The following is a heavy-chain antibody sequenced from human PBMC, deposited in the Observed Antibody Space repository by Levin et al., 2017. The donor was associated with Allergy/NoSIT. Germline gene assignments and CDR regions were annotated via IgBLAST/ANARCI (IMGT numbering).Heavy chain of an antibody. CDR3: ARGKFRSGSYYKYYFDY. D-gene: IGHD3-10*01. CDR2: INPNSGGT. CDR1: GYTFTGYY. Sequence: GGSLRLSCKASGYTFTGYYMHWVRQAPGQGLEWMGWINPNSGGTNYAQKFQGRVTMTRDTSISTAYMELSRLRSDDTAVYYCARGKFRSGSYYKYYFDYWGQGTLVTVSS. V-gene: IGHV1-2*02. J-gene: IGHJ4*02.